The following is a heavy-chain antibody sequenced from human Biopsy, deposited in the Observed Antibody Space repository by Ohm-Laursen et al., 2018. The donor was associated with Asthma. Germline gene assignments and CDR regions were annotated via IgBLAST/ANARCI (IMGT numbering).Heavy chain of an antibody. D-gene: IGHD3-22*01. CDR2: VSSDGHNK. J-gene: IGHJ3*02. CDR1: GFVFSQCG. CDR3: ARQSGQDYGDSSGFDI. Sequence: SLRLSCTAPGFVFSQCGMHWVRQGPGKGLEWVALVSSDGHNKYYEDSVKGRLTISRDNSRNRLYLQINRLTVEDSAVYFCARQSGQDYGDSSGFDIWGQGTKVAVSS. V-gene: IGHV3-30*03.